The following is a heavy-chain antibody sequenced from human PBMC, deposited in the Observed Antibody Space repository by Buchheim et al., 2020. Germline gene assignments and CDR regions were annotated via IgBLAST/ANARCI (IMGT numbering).Heavy chain of an antibody. D-gene: IGHD6-19*01. Sequence: QVQLVESGGGVVQPGRSLRLSCAASGFTFSGYAMHWVRQAPGQGLEWVAVISYDGSNKYYADSVKGRFTISRDNSKNTLYLQMNSLRAEDTAVYYCARATTVAGDFDYWGQGTL. CDR2: ISYDGSNK. V-gene: IGHV3-30*04. J-gene: IGHJ4*02. CDR3: ARATTVAGDFDY. CDR1: GFTFSGYA.